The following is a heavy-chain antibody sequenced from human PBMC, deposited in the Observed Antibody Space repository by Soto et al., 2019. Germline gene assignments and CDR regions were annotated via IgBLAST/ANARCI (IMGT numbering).Heavy chain of an antibody. CDR1: GFTFDDYA. Sequence: SLVLTCTASGFTFDDYAMHGVRQAPGKGLEWVSGISWNSGSIGYADTVKVRFTISRDNAKNSLYLQMNSLRAEDTALYYCAKDIDLMVRGYGMDVWGQGTTVTVPS. CDR2: ISWNSGSI. V-gene: IGHV3-9*01. CDR3: AKDIDLMVRGYGMDV. D-gene: IGHD3-10*01. J-gene: IGHJ6*02.